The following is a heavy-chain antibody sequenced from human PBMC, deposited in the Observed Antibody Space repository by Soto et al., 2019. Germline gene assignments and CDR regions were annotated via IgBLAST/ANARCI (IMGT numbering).Heavy chain of an antibody. J-gene: IGHJ3*02. Sequence: GGSLRLSCAASGFTVSSNYMSWVRQAPGKGLEWVSVIYSGGSTYYADSVKGRFTISGHNSKNTLYLQMNSLRAEDTAVYYCARGGIAAAKDAFDIWGQGTMVTVSS. D-gene: IGHD6-13*01. CDR2: IYSGGST. CDR3: ARGGIAAAKDAFDI. CDR1: GFTVSSNY. V-gene: IGHV3-53*04.